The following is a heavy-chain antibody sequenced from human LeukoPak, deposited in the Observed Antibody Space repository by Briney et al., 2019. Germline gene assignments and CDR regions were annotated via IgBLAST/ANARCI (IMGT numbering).Heavy chain of an antibody. J-gene: IGHJ4*02. CDR1: GFTFSSYA. Sequence: GGSLRLSCAVSGFTFSSYAMSWVRQAPGKGLEWVSTIYSGGSTYYADSVKGRFTISRDTSKNTLYLQMNSLRGEDTAVYYCARNGYTSGWYRNWGRGTLVTVSS. CDR2: IYSGGST. V-gene: IGHV3-23*05. CDR3: ARNGYTSGWYRN. D-gene: IGHD6-19*01.